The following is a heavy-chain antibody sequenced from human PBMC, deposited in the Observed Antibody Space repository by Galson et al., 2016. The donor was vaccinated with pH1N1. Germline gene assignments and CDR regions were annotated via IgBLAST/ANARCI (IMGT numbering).Heavy chain of an antibody. CDR1: GYRFTNSW. Sequence: QSGAEVKKPGESLKISCKGSGYRFTNSWIGWVRQMPGKGLEWMGIIYLGGSLIRYRPSFQGQVTISADKSINIVYLEWSSLMASDTATYYCARQNDYGDYRGDAFDIWGQGTMVTVSS. CDR2: IYLGGSLI. D-gene: IGHD4-17*01. CDR3: ARQNDYGDYRGDAFDI. V-gene: IGHV5-51*01. J-gene: IGHJ3*02.